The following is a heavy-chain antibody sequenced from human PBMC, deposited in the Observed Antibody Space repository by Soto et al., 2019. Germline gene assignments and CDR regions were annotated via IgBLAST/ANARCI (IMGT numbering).Heavy chain of an antibody. CDR1: GYTFTSYG. CDR3: ARDYGWFHYDGPEYAFDI. CDR2: ISAYNGNT. J-gene: IGHJ3*02. V-gene: IGHV1-18*01. D-gene: IGHD3-22*01. Sequence: QVQLVQSGAEVKKPGASVKVSCKASGYTFTSYGISWVRQAPGQGLEWMGWISAYNGNTNYAQKLQGRVTMTTDTSTSTAYMELGSLRSDDTGVYYCARDYGWFHYDGPEYAFDIWGQGTMVIVSA.